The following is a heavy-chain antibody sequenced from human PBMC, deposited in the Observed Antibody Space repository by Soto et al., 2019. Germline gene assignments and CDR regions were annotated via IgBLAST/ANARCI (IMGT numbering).Heavy chain of an antibody. CDR2: IIPILGIA. D-gene: IGHD6-13*01. V-gene: IGHV1-69*04. CDR3: ARDHEGIAAAGKTYYMDV. J-gene: IGHJ6*03. Sequence: ASVKVSCKASGGTFSSYTISWVRQAPGQGLEWMGRIIPILGIANYAQKFQGRVTITADKSTSTAYMELSSLRSEDTAVYYCARDHEGIAAAGKTYYMDVWGKGTTVTVSS. CDR1: GGTFSSYT.